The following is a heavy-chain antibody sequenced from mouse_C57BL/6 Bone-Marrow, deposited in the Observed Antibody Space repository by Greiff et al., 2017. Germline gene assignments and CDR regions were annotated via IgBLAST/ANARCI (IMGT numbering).Heavy chain of an antibody. Sequence: VQLQQSGAELVRPGASVKLSCTASGFNIKDDYMHWVKQRPEQGLEWIGWIDPENGDTEYASKFQSKATITADTSSNTAYLQLSSLTSEDTAVYYCTTPLCNDEGYWGQGTTLTVSS. D-gene: IGHD6-5*01. J-gene: IGHJ2*01. V-gene: IGHV14-4*01. CDR2: IDPENGDT. CDR3: TTPLCNDEGY. CDR1: GFNIKDDY.